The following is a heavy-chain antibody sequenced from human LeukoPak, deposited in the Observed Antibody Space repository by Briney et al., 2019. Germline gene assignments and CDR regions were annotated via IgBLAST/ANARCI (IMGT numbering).Heavy chain of an antibody. V-gene: IGHV1-8*01. CDR2: MNPNTGNT. CDR1: GYTFSNYD. D-gene: IGHD4-11*01. J-gene: IGHJ6*02. Sequence: ASVKVSCKASGYTFSNYDINWVRQATGQGLEWMGWMNPNTGNTGYAQKFQGRVTMTSDTSISTAYMELSSLTSDDTAVYYCARAVTTLYYYYYYGMDVWGQGTTVTVSS. CDR3: ARAVTTLYYYYYYGMDV.